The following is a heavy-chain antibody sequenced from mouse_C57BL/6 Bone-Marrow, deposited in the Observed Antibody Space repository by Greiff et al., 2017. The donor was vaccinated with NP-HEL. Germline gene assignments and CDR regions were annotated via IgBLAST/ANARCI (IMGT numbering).Heavy chain of an antibody. CDR1: GFTFSDYY. Sequence: EVQVVESGGGLVQPGGSLKLSCAASGFTFSDYYMYWVRQTPEKRLEWVAYISNGGGSTYYPDTVKGRFTISRDNAKNTLYLQMSRLKSEDTAMYYCARGGLLGDFDYWGQGTTLTVSS. J-gene: IGHJ2*01. D-gene: IGHD1-1*01. CDR2: ISNGGGST. CDR3: ARGGLLGDFDY. V-gene: IGHV5-12*01.